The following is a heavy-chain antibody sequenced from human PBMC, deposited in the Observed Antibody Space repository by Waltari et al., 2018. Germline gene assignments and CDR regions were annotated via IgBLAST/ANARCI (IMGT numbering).Heavy chain of an antibody. CDR3: ARVGGYEIDY. CDR1: GGSLSSPY. J-gene: IGHJ4*02. V-gene: IGHV4-59*11. Sequence: QVQLQESGPGLVQPSETLSLTCTVTGGSLSSPYWSWIRQPPGKGLEWIGYIYYSGSTNYNPSLKSRVTISVDTSKNQFSLKLSSVTAADTAVYYCARVGGYEIDYWGQGTLVTVSS. CDR2: IYYSGST. D-gene: IGHD5-12*01.